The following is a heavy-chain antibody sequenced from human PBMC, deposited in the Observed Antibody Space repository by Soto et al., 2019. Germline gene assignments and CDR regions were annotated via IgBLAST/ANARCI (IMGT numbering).Heavy chain of an antibody. CDR2: IYYSGST. J-gene: IGHJ5*02. Sequence: SETLSLTCTVSGGSISSYYWSWIRQPPGKGLEWIGYIYYSGSTNYNPSLKSRVTISVDTSKNQFSLKLSSVTAADTAVYYCARGKRTVTSPKWFDPWGQGTLVTVPQ. D-gene: IGHD4-17*01. CDR3: ARGKRTVTSPKWFDP. V-gene: IGHV4-59*01. CDR1: GGSISSYY.